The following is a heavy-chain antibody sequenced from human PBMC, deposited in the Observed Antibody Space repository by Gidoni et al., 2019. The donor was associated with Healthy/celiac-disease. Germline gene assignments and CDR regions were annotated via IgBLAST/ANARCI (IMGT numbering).Heavy chain of an antibody. Sequence: QVQLQESGPGLVKPSETLSLTCTAAGGSISSYYWSWIRQPPGKGLEWIGYIYYSGSTNYNPSLKSRVTISVDTSKNQFSLKLSSVTAADTAVYYCAREGCSSTSCYIQDYYGMDVWGQGTTVTVSS. V-gene: IGHV4-59*01. CDR2: IYYSGST. J-gene: IGHJ6*02. CDR3: AREGCSSTSCYIQDYYGMDV. CDR1: GGSISSYY. D-gene: IGHD2-2*02.